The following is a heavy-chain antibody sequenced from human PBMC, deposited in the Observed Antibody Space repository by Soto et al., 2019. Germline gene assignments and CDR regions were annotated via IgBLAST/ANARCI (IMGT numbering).Heavy chain of an antibody. CDR3: AKGLCSSTSCQSWYFDL. D-gene: IGHD2-2*01. J-gene: IGHJ2*01. CDR2: INAGNGNT. Sequence: ASVKVSWKSSGSTFTSYAIHLVRRAPAQRLEWMGWINAGNGNTKYSQKFQGRVTITRDTSASTAYMELSSLRSEDTAVYYCAKGLCSSTSCQSWYFDLWGRGTLVTVSS. V-gene: IGHV1-3*01. CDR1: GSTFTSYA.